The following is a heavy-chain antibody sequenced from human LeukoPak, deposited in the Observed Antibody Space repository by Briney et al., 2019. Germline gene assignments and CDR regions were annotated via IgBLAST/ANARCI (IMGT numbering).Heavy chain of an antibody. CDR1: GYTFSGYY. Sequence: ASVKVSCKASGYTFSGYYMHWVRQAPRQGLEWMGWINPKSGGTNYAQKFQGRVTMTRDTSISTAYMEVRSLRSDDTAVYYCATFAWSNSGHYHYDAFDIWGQGTMVIVSS. V-gene: IGHV1-2*02. J-gene: IGHJ3*02. D-gene: IGHD3-22*01. CDR2: INPKSGGT. CDR3: ATFAWSNSGHYHYDAFDI.